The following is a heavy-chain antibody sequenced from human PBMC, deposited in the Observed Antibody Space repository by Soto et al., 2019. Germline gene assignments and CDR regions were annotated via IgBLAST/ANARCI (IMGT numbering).Heavy chain of an antibody. CDR3: ARDTETLGPRANDALDI. CDR2: LNAGSGNT. J-gene: IGHJ3*02. V-gene: IGHV1-3*01. Sequence: GASVKVSCKATGYTFSAYTMTWVRPAPGQSLEWMGWLNAGSGNTKYSQNFQGRVSITRDTSASTVYMELTGLTSEDTAVYYCARDTETLGPRANDALDIWGQGTMVTVSS. CDR1: GYTFSAYT. D-gene: IGHD3-3*02.